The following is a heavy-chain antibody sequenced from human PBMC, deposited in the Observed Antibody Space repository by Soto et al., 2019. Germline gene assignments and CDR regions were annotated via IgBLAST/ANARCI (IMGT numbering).Heavy chain of an antibody. J-gene: IGHJ4*02. CDR1: GFTFSSYA. CDR3: ANPVGEELRGGFGD. D-gene: IGHD1-7*01. V-gene: IGHV3-23*01. CDR2: ISGSGGST. Sequence: EVQLLESGGGLVQPGGSLRLSCAASGFTFSSYAMSWVRQAPGKGLEWVSAISGSGGSTYYADSVKGRFTISRDSSKNTLYLQMNSLRAEDTAVYYCANPVGEELRGGFGDWGQGTLVTVSS.